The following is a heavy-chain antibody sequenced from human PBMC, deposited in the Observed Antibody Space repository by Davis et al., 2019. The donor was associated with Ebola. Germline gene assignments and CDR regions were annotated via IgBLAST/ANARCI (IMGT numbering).Heavy chain of an antibody. D-gene: IGHD4-11*01. V-gene: IGHV3-53*04. J-gene: IGHJ5*02. CDR3: ARKAGKTVTGDWFDP. CDR1: GFTFSNYY. Sequence: PAGSLRLSCAASGFTFSNYYFSWVRPAPGKGLEWVSSIYGDTTTYYADSVKGRFTISRHNSKNTLYLQMNSLRAEDTAVYYCARKAGKTVTGDWFDPWVQGILVTVSS. CDR2: IYGDTTT.